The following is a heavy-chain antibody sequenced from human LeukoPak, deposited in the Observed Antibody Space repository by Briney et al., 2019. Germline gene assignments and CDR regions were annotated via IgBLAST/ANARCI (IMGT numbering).Heavy chain of an antibody. V-gene: IGHV3-21*01. CDR2: ISSSSSYI. CDR3: TRGTGSYDY. CDR1: GFTFSSYS. J-gene: IGHJ4*02. D-gene: IGHD1-26*01. Sequence: GGSLRLSCAASGFTFSSYSMNWVRQAPGKGLKWVSSISSSSSYIYYADSVKGRFTISRDNAKNSLYLHMNSLRAEDTAVYYCTRGTGSYDYWGQGTRVTVSS.